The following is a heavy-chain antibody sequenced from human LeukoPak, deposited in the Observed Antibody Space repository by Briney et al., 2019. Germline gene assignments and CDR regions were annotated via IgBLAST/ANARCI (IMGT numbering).Heavy chain of an antibody. D-gene: IGHD3-10*01. V-gene: IGHV1-69*13. CDR2: IIPIFGTA. Sequence: SVKVSCKASGGTFSSYAISWVRQAPGQGLEWMGGIIPIFGTANYAQKFQGRVTITADESTSTAYMELSSLRSEDTAVYYCARMHYYDSGSSNWFDPWGQGTLVTVSS. CDR3: ARMHYYDSGSSNWFDP. J-gene: IGHJ5*02. CDR1: GGTFSSYA.